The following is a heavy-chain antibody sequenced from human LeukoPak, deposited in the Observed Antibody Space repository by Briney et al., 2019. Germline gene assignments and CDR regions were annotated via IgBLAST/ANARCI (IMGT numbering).Heavy chain of an antibody. D-gene: IGHD3-16*01. J-gene: IGHJ4*02. CDR2: ILSNSAAI. CDR3: IADTAGDLAF. V-gene: IGHV3-9*01. CDR1: GFTFNNYA. Sequence: GGSLRLSCATSGFTFNNYALHWVRQAPGKGLEWVSGILSNSAAIGYGDSVKGRFTISRDAATNSLYLQMNSLKIEDTALYYCIADTAGDLAFWGQGTLVIVSS.